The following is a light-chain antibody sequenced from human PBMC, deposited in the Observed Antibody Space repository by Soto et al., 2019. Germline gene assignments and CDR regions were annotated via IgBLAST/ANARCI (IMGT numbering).Light chain of an antibody. V-gene: IGLV2-18*01. CDR1: STDFVSYNR. Sequence: QSVLTQPPSVSGSPGQTVTISCTGTSTDFVSYNRVSWYQQPPGTAPKLIIYEASNRPSGVPDRFSGSKSGNTASLPLSGLQAAAEADYYCSLSTSENTYVFGAGTKVPV. CDR3: SLSTSENTYV. CDR2: EAS. J-gene: IGLJ1*01.